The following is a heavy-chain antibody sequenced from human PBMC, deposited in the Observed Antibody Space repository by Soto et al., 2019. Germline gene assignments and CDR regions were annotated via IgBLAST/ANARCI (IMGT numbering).Heavy chain of an antibody. CDR1: GYTFTGYY. J-gene: IGHJ2*01. D-gene: IGHD5-12*01. V-gene: IGHV1-2*02. CDR3: ARGNHRWLQLWYFDL. Sequence: ASVKVSCKASGYTFTGYYMHWARQAPGQGLEWMGWINPNSGGTNYAQKFQGRVTINADESTSTAYMELSSLRSEDTAVYYCARGNHRWLQLWYFDLWGRGTLVTVSS. CDR2: INPNSGGT.